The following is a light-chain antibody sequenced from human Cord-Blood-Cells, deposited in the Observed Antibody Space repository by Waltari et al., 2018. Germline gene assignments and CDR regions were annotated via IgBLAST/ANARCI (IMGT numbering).Light chain of an antibody. CDR2: GAS. CDR1: LSVSSN. J-gene: IGKJ1*01. V-gene: IGKV3-15*01. CDR3: QQYNNWPPWT. Sequence: IVMTQSPATLSVSPGERATLSCRASLSVSSNLAWYQQNPGPAPRLLIYGASTRATGIPARFSGSRSGTEFTLTISSLQSEDVAVYYCQQYNNWPPWTFGQGTKVEIK.